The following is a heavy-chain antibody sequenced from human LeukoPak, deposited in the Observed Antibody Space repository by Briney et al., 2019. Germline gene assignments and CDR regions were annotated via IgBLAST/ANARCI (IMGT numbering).Heavy chain of an antibody. J-gene: IGHJ4*02. CDR3: VRDGACSSTSCQNFDY. V-gene: IGHV1-2*02. CDR2: INPYSGAT. Sequence: ASVKVSCKASGCTFTGYYIHWVRQAPGQGLEWMGWINPYSGATNYAQKFQGRVTMTSDTSITTAYMELTRLRSDDTAVYYCVRDGACSSTSCQNFDYWGQGTLVTVPS. D-gene: IGHD2-2*01. CDR1: GCTFTGYY.